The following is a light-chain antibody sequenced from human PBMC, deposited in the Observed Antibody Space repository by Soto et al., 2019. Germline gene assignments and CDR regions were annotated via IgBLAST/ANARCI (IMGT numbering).Light chain of an antibody. CDR3: LQDNTYPPT. V-gene: IGKV1-6*01. CDR1: QDIKND. CDR2: AAS. Sequence: AIQMTQSPSSLSASVGDRVTITCRASQDIKNDLGWYQQKPGKAPDLLIYAASSLESGVPSRFSGSGSGTDFTLTISSLQPEDFATYYCLQDNTYPPTFGQGTKLEIK. J-gene: IGKJ2*01.